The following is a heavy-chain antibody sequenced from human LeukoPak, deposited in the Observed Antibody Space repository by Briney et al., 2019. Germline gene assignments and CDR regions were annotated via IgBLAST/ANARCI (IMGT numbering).Heavy chain of an antibody. J-gene: IGHJ6*03. Sequence: GSLRLSCAASGFTFSSYAMSWVRQAPGKGLEWVSAISGSGGSTYYADSVKGRFTISRDNSKNTLYLQMNSLRAEDTAVYYCAKTNWSYGFWYYYMDVWGKGTTVTVSS. CDR3: AKTNWSYGFWYYYMDV. D-gene: IGHD1-7*01. CDR1: GFTFSSYA. V-gene: IGHV3-23*01. CDR2: ISGSGGST.